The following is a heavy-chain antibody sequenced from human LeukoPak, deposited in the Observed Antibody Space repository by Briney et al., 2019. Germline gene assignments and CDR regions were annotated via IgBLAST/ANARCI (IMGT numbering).Heavy chain of an antibody. Sequence: GGSLRLSCTGSGFIFDTHTLTWVRQAPGKGLEWVTSISGSGDSTNYGDSVKGRFTISRDNFKRTVHLEMSNLRADDTAMYYCVRRAAVRGMDFWGLGTTVMVSS. CDR2: ISGSGDST. J-gene: IGHJ6*02. CDR1: GFIFDTHT. D-gene: IGHD1-14*01. CDR3: VRRAAVRGMDF. V-gene: IGHV3-23*01.